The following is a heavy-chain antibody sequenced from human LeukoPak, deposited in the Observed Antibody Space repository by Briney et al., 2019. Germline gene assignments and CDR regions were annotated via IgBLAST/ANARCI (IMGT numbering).Heavy chain of an antibody. CDR1: GGTFSSYA. D-gene: IGHD5-18*01. CDR2: MNPNSGNT. CDR3: ARSGDSYGYMSYYMDV. J-gene: IGHJ6*03. V-gene: IGHV1-8*03. Sequence: ASVKVSCKASGGTFSSYAINWVRQATGQGLEWMGWMNPNSGNTGYAQKFQGRVTITRNTSISTAYMELSSLRSEDTAVYYCARSGDSYGYMSYYMDVWGKGTTVTVSS.